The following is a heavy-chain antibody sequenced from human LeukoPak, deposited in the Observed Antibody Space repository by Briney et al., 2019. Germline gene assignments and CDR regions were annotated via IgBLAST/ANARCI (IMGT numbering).Heavy chain of an antibody. CDR2: IDPNTGDT. CDR3: ARLGLHGSGTYYFFDY. D-gene: IGHD3-10*01. J-gene: IGHJ4*02. CDR1: GQSLTGYF. V-gene: IGHV1-2*06. Sequence: ASVKVSCKASGQSLTGYFIHWVRQAPGQGLEWVGRIDPNTGDTIYAQNFQGRVTVTSATSISTAYMELSRLASDDTAVYFCARLGLHGSGTYYFFDYWGQGTLVTVSS.